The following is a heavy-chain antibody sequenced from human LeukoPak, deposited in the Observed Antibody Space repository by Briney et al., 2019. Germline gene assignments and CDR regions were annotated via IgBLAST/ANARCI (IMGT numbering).Heavy chain of an antibody. D-gene: IGHD4-11*01. CDR2: ISYDGSNK. V-gene: IGHV3-30*04. J-gene: IGHJ6*03. CDR3: ARVGTVTAYYYYYMDV. CDR1: GFTFSNYA. Sequence: GGSLRLSCAASGFTFSNYAMHWVRQAPGKGLEWVAVISYDGSNKYYADSVKGRFTISRDNSKNTLYLQMNSLRPEDTAVYYCARVGTVTAYYYYYMDVWGKGTTVTVSS.